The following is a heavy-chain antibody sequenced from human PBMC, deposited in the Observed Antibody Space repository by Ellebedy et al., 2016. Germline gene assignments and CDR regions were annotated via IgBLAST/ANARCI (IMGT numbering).Heavy chain of an antibody. J-gene: IGHJ4*02. CDR3: ARGWGRGIRYGGNPEFDY. CDR2: INHSGST. D-gene: IGHD4-23*01. Sequence: SETLSLTCAVYGGSFSGYYWSWIRQPPGKGLEWIGEINHSGSTNYNPSLKSRVTISVDTSKNQFSLKLSSVTAADTAVYYCARGWGRGIRYGGNPEFDYWGQGTLVTVSS. CDR1: GGSFSGYY. V-gene: IGHV4-34*01.